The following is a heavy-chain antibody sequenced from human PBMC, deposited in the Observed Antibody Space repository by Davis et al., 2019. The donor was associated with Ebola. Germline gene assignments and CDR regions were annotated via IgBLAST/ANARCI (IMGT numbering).Heavy chain of an antibody. Sequence: GESLKISCAASGFTFSSYAMSWVRQAPGKGLEWVSAISGSGGSTYYADSVKGRFTVSRDNSKNTLYLQMNSLRAEDTAVYYCAKDLSSGYYDYWGQGTLVTVSS. V-gene: IGHV3-23*01. J-gene: IGHJ4*02. CDR1: GFTFSSYA. CDR3: AKDLSSGYYDY. D-gene: IGHD3-22*01. CDR2: ISGSGGST.